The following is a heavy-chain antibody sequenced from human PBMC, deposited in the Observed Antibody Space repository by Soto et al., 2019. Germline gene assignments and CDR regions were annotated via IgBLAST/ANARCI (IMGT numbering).Heavy chain of an antibody. CDR2: IYYTGST. Sequence: SETLSLTCTVSGGSISSYYWSWIRQPPGRGLEWIGYIYYTGSTNNNPSLKSRVTISVDTSKNQFSLKLSSVTAADTAVYYCVRERDLAGSFDFWGQAILVTVS. CDR3: VRERDLAGSFDF. V-gene: IGHV4-59*01. D-gene: IGHD6-19*01. J-gene: IGHJ4*02. CDR1: GGSISSYY.